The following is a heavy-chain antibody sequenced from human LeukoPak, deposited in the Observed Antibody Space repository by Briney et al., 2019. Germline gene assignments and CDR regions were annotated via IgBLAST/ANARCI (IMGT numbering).Heavy chain of an antibody. CDR2: IIPLFGTA. Sequence: GASVKVSCKASGGTFSSYAIIWVRQAPGQGLEWMGGIIPLFGTANYAQKFQGRVTITADESTSTAYMKLSSLRSEDTAVYCCARGYCSSTSCYWGWGEYYFDYWGQGTLVTVSS. D-gene: IGHD2-2*01. J-gene: IGHJ4*02. V-gene: IGHV1-69*13. CDR3: ARGYCSSTSCYWGWGEYYFDY. CDR1: GGTFSSYA.